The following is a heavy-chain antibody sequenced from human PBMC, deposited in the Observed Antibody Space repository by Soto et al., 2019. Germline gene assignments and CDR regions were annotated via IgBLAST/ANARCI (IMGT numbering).Heavy chain of an antibody. D-gene: IGHD2-15*01. J-gene: IGHJ5*02. CDR1: GFTFSNYE. V-gene: IGHV3-48*03. CDR2: IDRSGTTN. Sequence: EVQLVESGGGLVQPGGSLRLSCAASGFTFSNYEMNWVRQAPGKGLEWISYIDRSGTTNHYADSVKGRFTISGDNAKNSMYLQMNSLRVDDTAVYYCVGDGDGGCCSSWFVPWGQGTLVTVSS. CDR3: VGDGDGGCCSSWFVP.